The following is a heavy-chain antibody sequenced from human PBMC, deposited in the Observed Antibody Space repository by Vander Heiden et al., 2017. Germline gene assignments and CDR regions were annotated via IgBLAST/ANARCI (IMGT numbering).Heavy chain of an antibody. J-gene: IGHJ4*02. V-gene: IGHV3-23*01. CDR2: ISGSGGST. CDR3: AKDLRRAAVF. D-gene: IGHD2-15*01. CDR1: GFTFSSYA. Sequence: AASGFTFSSYAMSWVRQAPGKGLEWVSAISGSGGSTDDADSVKGRFTISRDNSKNTLYLKMTRLRAEDTALYDCAKDLRRAAVFWGQGTMVTVSS.